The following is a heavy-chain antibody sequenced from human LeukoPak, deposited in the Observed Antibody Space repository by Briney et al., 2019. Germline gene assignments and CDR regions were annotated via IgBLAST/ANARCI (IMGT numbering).Heavy chain of an antibody. D-gene: IGHD5-24*01. CDR3: ARETPRRGETRDGYR. Sequence: GGSLRLSCAASGFTLSSYWMSWVRQAPGKGLAWVANIKQDGSEKYYADSVKGRFTISRDNPKNLLFLQINSLRVEDTAVYYCARETPRRGETRDGYRWGQGTLVTVSS. CDR2: IKQDGSEK. CDR1: GFTLSSYW. V-gene: IGHV3-7*01. J-gene: IGHJ4*02.